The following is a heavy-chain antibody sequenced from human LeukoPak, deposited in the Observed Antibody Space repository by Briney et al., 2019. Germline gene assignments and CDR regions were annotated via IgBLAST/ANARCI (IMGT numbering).Heavy chain of an antibody. D-gene: IGHD6-19*01. J-gene: IGHJ4*02. CDR1: GDSVSRTNTA. V-gene: IGHV6-1*01. Sequence: SQTLSLTCAISGDSVSRTNTAWNWIRQSPSRGLEWLGRTYYRSNWSNDYAVSVQGRITIKADTSKNQFSLQLSSVTPEDTAVYYCAREGSGWYVEVYFDSWGQGTLVTVSS. CDR2: TYYRSNWSN. CDR3: AREGSGWYVEVYFDS.